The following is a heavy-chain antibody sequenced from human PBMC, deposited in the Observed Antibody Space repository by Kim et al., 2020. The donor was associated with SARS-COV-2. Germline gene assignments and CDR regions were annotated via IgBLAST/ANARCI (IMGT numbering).Heavy chain of an antibody. CDR3: ARELKIDPSSPRQYDALDM. CDR2: IKSDGSSK. V-gene: IGHV3-74*01. D-gene: IGHD4-4*01. CDR1: EFTFSNYW. Sequence: GGSLRLSCAASEFTFSNYWMHWVRQMPGQGLEWVSRIKSDGSSKDYADSVKGRFRITRDNAWNKMYLKMNGLRVEDTAVYYCARELKIDPSSPRQYDALDMWGQGTMVTVSS. J-gene: IGHJ3*02.